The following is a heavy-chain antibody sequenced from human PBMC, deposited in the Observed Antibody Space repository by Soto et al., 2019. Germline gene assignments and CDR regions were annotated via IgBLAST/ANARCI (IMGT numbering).Heavy chain of an antibody. CDR3: ARASVYDYGDY. Sequence: ASVKVSCKASGYTFTSYAMHWVRQAPGQRLEWMGWINAGNGNTIYAQKFQGRVTMTTDTSTSTAYMELRSLRSDDTAMYYCARASVYDYGDYWGQGTLVTVSS. J-gene: IGHJ4*02. D-gene: IGHD1-20*01. V-gene: IGHV1-3*01. CDR1: GYTFTSYA. CDR2: INAGNGNT.